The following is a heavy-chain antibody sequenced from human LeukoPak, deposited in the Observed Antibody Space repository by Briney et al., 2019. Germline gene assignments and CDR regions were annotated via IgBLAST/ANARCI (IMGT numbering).Heavy chain of an antibody. D-gene: IGHD6-6*01. CDR2: ISGDGDTT. J-gene: IGHJ4*02. CDR1: GFTFDDYA. V-gene: IGHV3-43*02. CDR3: AKDLGVAARPSYHY. Sequence: GGSLRLSCAASGFTFDDYAMHWVRQAPGKGLEWVSLISGDGDTTYSADSLKGRFTISRDNSKNTLYLQMNSLRPEDTAVYFCAKDLGVAARPSYHYWGQGTLVTVSS.